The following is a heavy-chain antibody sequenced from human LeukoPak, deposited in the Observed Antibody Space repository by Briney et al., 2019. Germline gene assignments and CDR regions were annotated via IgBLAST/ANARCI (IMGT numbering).Heavy chain of an antibody. CDR1: DYTFDSYG. D-gene: IGHD2-15*01. Sequence: GASVKVSCKASDYTFDSYGITWVRQAPGQRLEWLGWISADNGATDFGQKVQGRVTLTTDTSTNTAYMELRSLRSDDTAVYYCVTPLPHYCSGTNWPLRYWGQGTLVTVSS. V-gene: IGHV1-18*01. CDR2: ISADNGAT. J-gene: IGHJ4*02. CDR3: VTPLPHYCSGTNWPLRY.